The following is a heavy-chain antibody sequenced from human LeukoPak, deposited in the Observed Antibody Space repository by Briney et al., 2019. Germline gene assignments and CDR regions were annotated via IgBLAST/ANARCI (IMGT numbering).Heavy chain of an antibody. V-gene: IGHV4-4*07. CDR1: GGSISSYY. CDR2: IYSSGST. CDR3: ARGSRSSSWYYGAPYYYYYYYMDV. Sequence: SETLSLTCTVSGGSISSYYWSWIRQPAGKGLEWIGRIYSSGSTNYNPSLKSRVTMSVDTSKNQFSLKLSSVTAADTAVYYCARGSRSSSWYYGAPYYYYYYYMDVWGKGTAVTVSS. D-gene: IGHD6-13*01. J-gene: IGHJ6*03.